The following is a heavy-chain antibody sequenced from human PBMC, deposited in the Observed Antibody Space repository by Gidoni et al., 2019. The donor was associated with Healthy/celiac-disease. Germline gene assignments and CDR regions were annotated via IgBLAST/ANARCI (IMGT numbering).Heavy chain of an antibody. CDR2: ISAYNGNT. J-gene: IGHJ4*02. CDR3: ARWGPITIFGVVTSLFDY. D-gene: IGHD3-3*01. Sequence: QVQLVQSGAEVKKPGASVKVSCKASGYTLTRYGIRWVRQAPGQGLEWMGGISAYNGNTNYAQKLQGRVTMTTDTSTSTAYMELRSLRSDDTAVYYCARWGPITIFGVVTSLFDYWGQGTLVTVSS. V-gene: IGHV1-18*04. CDR1: GYTLTRYG.